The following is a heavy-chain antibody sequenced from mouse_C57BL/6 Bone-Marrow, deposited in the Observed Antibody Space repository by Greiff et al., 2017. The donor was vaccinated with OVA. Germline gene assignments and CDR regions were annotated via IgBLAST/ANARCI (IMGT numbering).Heavy chain of an antibody. Sequence: QVHVKQSGPELVKPGASVKISCKASGYTFTDYYINWVKQRPGQGLEWIGWIYPGSGNTKYNEKFTGKATLTVDTSSSTAYMQLSSLTSEDSAVYFCARGDWDYFDYWGQGTTLTVSS. J-gene: IGHJ2*01. V-gene: IGHV1-84*01. CDR2: IYPGSGNT. CDR3: ARGDWDYFDY. D-gene: IGHD4-1*01. CDR1: GYTFTDYY.